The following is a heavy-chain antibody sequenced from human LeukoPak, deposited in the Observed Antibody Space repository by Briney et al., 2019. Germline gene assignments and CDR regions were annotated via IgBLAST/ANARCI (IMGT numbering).Heavy chain of an antibody. CDR2: INTNTGNP. CDR3: ARGLTKYYDSSGYYLSDY. D-gene: IGHD3-22*01. J-gene: IGHJ4*02. V-gene: IGHV7-4-1*02. Sequence: ASVKVSCTASGYTFTSYAMNWVRQAPGQGLEWMGWINTNTGNPTYAQGFTGRFVFSLDTSVSTAYLQISSLKAEDTAVYYCARGLTKYYDSSGYYLSDYWGQGTLVTVSS. CDR1: GYTFTSYA.